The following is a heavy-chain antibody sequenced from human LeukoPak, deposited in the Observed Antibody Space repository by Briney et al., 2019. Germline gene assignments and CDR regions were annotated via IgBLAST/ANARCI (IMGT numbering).Heavy chain of an antibody. Sequence: GGSLRLSCAASGFSVSSFYISWVRQSPGKGLEWLAIIYTTARTYYADSVKGRFTISRDSSQNTLYLQMNSLRVEDTAVYYCARGLMYYDSSGFGDYWGQGTLVTVSS. CDR1: GFSVSSFY. CDR3: ARGLMYYDSSGFGDY. J-gene: IGHJ4*02. D-gene: IGHD3-22*01. CDR2: IYTTART. V-gene: IGHV3-53*01.